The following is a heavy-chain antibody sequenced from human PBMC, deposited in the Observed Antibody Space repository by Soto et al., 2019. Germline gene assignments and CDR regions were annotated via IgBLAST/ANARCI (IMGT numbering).Heavy chain of an antibody. D-gene: IGHD3-3*01. J-gene: IGHJ5*02. CDR2: ISGSGGST. CDR3: AKGAHYDFWSGYYEAGAHNNWFDP. Sequence: GGSLRLSCAASGFTFSSYAMSWVRQAPGKGLEWVSAISGSGGSTYYADSVKGRFTISRDNSKNTLYLQMNSLRAEDTAVYYCAKGAHYDFWSGYYEAGAHNNWFDPWGQGTLVTVSS. V-gene: IGHV3-23*01. CDR1: GFTFSSYA.